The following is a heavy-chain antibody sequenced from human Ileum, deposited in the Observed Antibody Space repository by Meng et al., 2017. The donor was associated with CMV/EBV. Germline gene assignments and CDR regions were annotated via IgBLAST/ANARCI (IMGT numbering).Heavy chain of an antibody. D-gene: IGHD2-2*01. Sequence: VRRVGAGGCLVKRGGSLRLSCAAAGFTFSSDAINWVRQAPGKGLGWSAYFSRTGAIAYADSVKGLFTISRDNAKNSMYLQMNSLRAEDTAFYYCARDDAWAFDFWGQGTLVTVSS. CDR2: FSRTGAI. CDR1: GFTFSSDA. V-gene: IGHV3-48*03. CDR3: ARDDAWAFDF. J-gene: IGHJ4*02.